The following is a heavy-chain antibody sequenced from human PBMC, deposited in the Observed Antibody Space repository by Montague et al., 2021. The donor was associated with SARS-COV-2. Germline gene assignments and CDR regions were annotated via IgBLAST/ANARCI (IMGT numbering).Heavy chain of an antibody. V-gene: IGHV4-34*01. CDR3: ARGDTAMVLLEVYYYGMDV. CDR1: GGSFSGYY. D-gene: IGHD5-18*01. CDR2: INHSGST. Sequence: SETLSLTCAVYGGSFSGYYWSWIRQPPGKGLEWIGEINHSGSTNXXPSLKSRVTISVDTSKNQFSLKLTSVTAADTAVYYCARGDTAMVLLEVYYYGMDVWGQGATVTVSS. J-gene: IGHJ6*02.